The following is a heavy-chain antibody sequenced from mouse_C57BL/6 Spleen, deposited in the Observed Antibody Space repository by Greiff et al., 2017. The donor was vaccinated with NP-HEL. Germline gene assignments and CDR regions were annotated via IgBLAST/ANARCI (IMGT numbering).Heavy chain of an antibody. CDR3: TIMTTVVARAIDY. CDR2: IDPETGGT. J-gene: IGHJ4*01. V-gene: IGHV1-15*01. Sequence: VQLQQSGAELVRPGASVTLSCKASGYTFTDYEMHWVKQTPVHGLEWIGAIDPETGGTAYNQKFKGKAIRTADKSSSTAYMELRSLTSEDSAVYYCTIMTTVVARAIDYWGQGTSVTVSS. CDR1: GYTFTDYE. D-gene: IGHD1-1*01.